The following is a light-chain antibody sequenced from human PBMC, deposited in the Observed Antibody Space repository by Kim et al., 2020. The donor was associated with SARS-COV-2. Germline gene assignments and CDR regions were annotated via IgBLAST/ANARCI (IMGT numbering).Light chain of an antibody. CDR2: DAS. V-gene: IGKV1-27*01. Sequence: SASVGDRVTITSRASQGISNYLAWYQQKPGTVPKLLIHDASTLRSGVPSRFSGSGSGTDFTLTISSLQPEAVATYYCQKYNSVPYTFGQGTKLEI. J-gene: IGKJ2*01. CDR3: QKYNSVPYT. CDR1: QGISNY.